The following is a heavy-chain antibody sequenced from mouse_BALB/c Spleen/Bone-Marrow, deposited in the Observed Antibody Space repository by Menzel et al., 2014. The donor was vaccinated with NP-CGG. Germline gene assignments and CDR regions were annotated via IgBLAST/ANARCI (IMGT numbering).Heavy chain of an antibody. CDR3: ARDRYDEYFDV. V-gene: IGHV5-17*02. CDR2: ISSGSSTI. D-gene: IGHD2-14*01. Sequence: EVQVVESGGGLVQPGGSRKLSCAASGFTFSSFGMHWVRQAPEKGLEWVAYISSGSSTIYYADTVKGRFTISGDNPKNTLFLQMTSLRSEDTAMYYCARDRYDEYFDVWGAGTTVTVSS. CDR1: GFTFSSFG. J-gene: IGHJ1*01.